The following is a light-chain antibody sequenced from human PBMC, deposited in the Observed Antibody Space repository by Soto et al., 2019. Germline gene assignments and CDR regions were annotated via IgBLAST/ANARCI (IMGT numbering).Light chain of an antibody. V-gene: IGLV2-11*01. J-gene: IGLJ3*02. CDR1: SSDVGGYGY. Sequence: QSALTQPRSVSGSPGQSVTISCTGTSSDVGGYGYVSWYKQHPGKAPKVMIYGFNKRPSGVPDRFSGSKSGNTASLTISGLQADDEADYYCCSYAGAYTWVFGGGTKVTVL. CDR3: CSYAGAYTWV. CDR2: GFN.